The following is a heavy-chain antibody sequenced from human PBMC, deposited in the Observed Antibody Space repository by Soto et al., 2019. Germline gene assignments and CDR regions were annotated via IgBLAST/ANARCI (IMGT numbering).Heavy chain of an antibody. CDR1: GFTFSSYA. CDR2: ISGSGGST. CDR3: AKNVLRFLEWLIDNYYYYYGMDV. Sequence: GGSLRLSCAASGFTFSSYAMSWVRQAPGKGLEWVSAISGSGGSTYYADSVKGRFTISRDNSKNTLYLQMNSLRAEDTAVYYCAKNVLRFLEWLIDNYYYYYGMDVWGQGTTVTVSS. V-gene: IGHV3-23*01. D-gene: IGHD3-3*01. J-gene: IGHJ6*02.